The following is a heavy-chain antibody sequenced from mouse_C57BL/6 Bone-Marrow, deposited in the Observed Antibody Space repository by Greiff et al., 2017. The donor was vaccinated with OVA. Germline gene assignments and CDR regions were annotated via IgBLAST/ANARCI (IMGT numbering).Heavy chain of an antibody. CDR1: GFNIKDDY. Sequence: EVQLQQSGAELVRPGASVKLSCTASGFNIKDDYMHWVKQRPEQGLEWIGWIDPENGDTEYASKFQGKATITADTSSNTAYLQLSSLTSEDTAVYYCTIPYDYDDGPRGKGTSVTVSS. J-gene: IGHJ4*01. D-gene: IGHD2-4*01. CDR3: TIPYDYDDGP. CDR2: IDPENGDT. V-gene: IGHV14-4*01.